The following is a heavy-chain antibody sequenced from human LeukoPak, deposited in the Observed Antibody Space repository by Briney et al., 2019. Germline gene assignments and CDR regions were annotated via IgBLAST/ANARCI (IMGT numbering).Heavy chain of an antibody. V-gene: IGHV3-30*18. CDR2: ISYDGSNK. CDR1: GFTFSRYG. J-gene: IGHJ5*02. CDR3: AKDRARVIVENWFDP. D-gene: IGHD2-15*01. Sequence: PGRSLRLSCAASGFTFSRYGMHWVRQAPGKGLEKGADISYDGSNKYYADSVKGRFTIYRDNSKNKLYLQMNSLGDEDTGVYYCAKDRARVIVENWFDPGGQGTLVTV.